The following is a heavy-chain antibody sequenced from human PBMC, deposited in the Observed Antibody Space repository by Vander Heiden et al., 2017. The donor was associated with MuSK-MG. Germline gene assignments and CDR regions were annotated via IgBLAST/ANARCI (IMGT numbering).Heavy chain of an antibody. CDR2: ISGSGGST. CDR1: GLTFSSYA. D-gene: IGHD4-17*01. V-gene: IGHV3-23*01. Sequence: EVQLLESGGGLVQPGGSLRLSCAASGLTFSSYAMSWVRQAPGKGLDWVSAISGSGGSTYYADSVKGRFTISRDNSKNTLYLQMNSLRAEDTAVYYCARDLTVTTFAEYFQHWGQGTLVTVSS. J-gene: IGHJ1*01. CDR3: ARDLTVTTFAEYFQH.